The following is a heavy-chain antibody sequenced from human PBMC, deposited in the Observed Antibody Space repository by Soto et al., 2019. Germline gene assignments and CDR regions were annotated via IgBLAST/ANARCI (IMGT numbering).Heavy chain of an antibody. CDR1: GFTFSSYG. CDR3: AKASSGWYDGMDV. D-gene: IGHD6-19*01. V-gene: IGHV3-30*18. J-gene: IGHJ6*02. CDR2: ISYDGSNK. Sequence: GGSLRLSCAASGFTFSSYGMHWVRQAPGKGLEWVAVISYDGSNKYYADSVKGRFTISRDNSKNTLYLQMNSLRAEDTAVYYCAKASSGWYDGMDVWGQGTTVTVSS.